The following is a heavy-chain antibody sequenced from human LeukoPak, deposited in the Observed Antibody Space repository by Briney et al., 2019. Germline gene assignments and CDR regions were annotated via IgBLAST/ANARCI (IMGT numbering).Heavy chain of an antibody. CDR2: TYYRSKWYY. CDR1: GDSVSSNSAA. CDR3: VRDPVGGSTIFDC. Sequence: SQTLSLTCVISGDSVSSNSAAWNWIRQSPSRGLEWLGRTYYRSKWYYDYSVAVKSRVAINPDTSKNQFSLQLSSVTPEDTAVYYCVRDPVGGSTIFDCWGQGTLVTVSS. J-gene: IGHJ4*02. D-gene: IGHD1-26*01. V-gene: IGHV6-1*01.